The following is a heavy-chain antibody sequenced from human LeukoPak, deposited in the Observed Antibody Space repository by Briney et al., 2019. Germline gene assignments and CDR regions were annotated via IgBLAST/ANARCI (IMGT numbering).Heavy chain of an antibody. Sequence: VASVKVSCKASGYTFTSYDINWVRQATGQGLEWMGWMNPNSGNTGYAQKFQGRVTMTRNTSISTAYMELSRLRSDDTAVYYCARPYCNVRACHDYFDYWGQGTLVTVSS. D-gene: IGHD2/OR15-2a*01. V-gene: IGHV1-8*01. CDR3: ARPYCNVRACHDYFDY. CDR1: GYTFTSYD. J-gene: IGHJ4*02. CDR2: MNPNSGNT.